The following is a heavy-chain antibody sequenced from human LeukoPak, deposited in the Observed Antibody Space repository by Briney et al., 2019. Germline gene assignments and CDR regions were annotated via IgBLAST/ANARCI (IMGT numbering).Heavy chain of an antibody. CDR2: ISSSSSTI. D-gene: IGHD3-3*01. J-gene: IGHJ5*02. Sequence: PGGSLRLSCAASGFTFSSYSMNWVRQAPGKGPEWVSYISSSSSTIYYADSVKGRFTISRDNAKNSLYLQMNSLRAEDTAVYYCARGPSTIFGVVILYNWFDPWGQGTLVTVSS. V-gene: IGHV3-48*01. CDR3: ARGPSTIFGVVILYNWFDP. CDR1: GFTFSSYS.